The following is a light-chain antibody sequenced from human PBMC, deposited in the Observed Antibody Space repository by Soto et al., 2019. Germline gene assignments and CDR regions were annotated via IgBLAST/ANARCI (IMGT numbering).Light chain of an antibody. Sequence: QSALTQPPSASGSPGQSVTISCTGTSSDVGGYNYVSWYQQHPGKAPKLMIYEVSKRPSGVPDHFSGSKSGNTASLTVSGLLAEDEADYYCSSYAGSNSYVFGTGTKVTVL. CDR1: SSDVGGYNY. V-gene: IGLV2-8*01. CDR3: SSYAGSNSYV. J-gene: IGLJ1*01. CDR2: EVS.